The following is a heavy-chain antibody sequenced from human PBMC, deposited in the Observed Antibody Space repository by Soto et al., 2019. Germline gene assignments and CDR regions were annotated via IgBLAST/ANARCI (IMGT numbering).Heavy chain of an antibody. D-gene: IGHD4-4*01. Sequence: PGGSLRLSCAASGFTFSHAWMSWVRQAPGKGLEWVGRIKSKADGETKDYGAPVRGRFTISRDDSQDVLYLHMNSLRIEDTAVYYCCVIKRRDQYSTSGYWFDPWGPGTLVPVSS. CDR2: IKSKADGETK. V-gene: IGHV3-15*01. CDR3: CVIKRRDQYSTSGYWFDP. CDR1: GFTFSHAW. J-gene: IGHJ5*02.